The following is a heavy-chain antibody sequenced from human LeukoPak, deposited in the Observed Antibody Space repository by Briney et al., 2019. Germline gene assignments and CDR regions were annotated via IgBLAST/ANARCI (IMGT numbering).Heavy chain of an antibody. CDR1: GFTFSSYA. CDR2: ISGSGGST. J-gene: IGHJ4*02. V-gene: IGHV3-23*01. D-gene: IGHD5-18*01. CDR3: AKVRSGYSYGYSPDY. Sequence: GGSLRLSCAASGFTFSSYATSWVRQAPGKGLEWVSAISGSGGSTYYADSVKGRFTISRDNSKNTLYLQMNSLRAEDTAVYYCAKVRSGYSYGYSPDYWGQGTLVTVSS.